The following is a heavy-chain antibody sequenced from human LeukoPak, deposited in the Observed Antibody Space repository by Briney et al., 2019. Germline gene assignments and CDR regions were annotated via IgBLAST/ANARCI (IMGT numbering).Heavy chain of an antibody. D-gene: IGHD6-13*01. V-gene: IGHV3-21*01. Sequence: GGSLRLSCAASGFTFSSYSMNWVRQAPGKGLEWVSSISSSSSYIYYADSVKGRFTISRDNAKNSLYLQMNSLRAEDTAVYYCAREISISWYEIFDYWGQGTLVTVSS. CDR3: AREISISWYEIFDY. J-gene: IGHJ4*02. CDR1: GFTFSSYS. CDR2: ISSSSSYI.